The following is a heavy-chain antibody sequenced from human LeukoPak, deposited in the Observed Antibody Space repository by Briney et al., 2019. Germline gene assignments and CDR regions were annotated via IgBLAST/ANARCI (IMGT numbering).Heavy chain of an antibody. CDR1: GFTFSTYA. J-gene: IGHJ4*02. CDR3: AKDGLGCSGGSCYSDY. CDR2: ISGSGGDK. D-gene: IGHD2-15*01. Sequence: GGSLRLSCAASGFTFSTYAMSWARQAPGKGLEWVSAISGSGGDKYYADSVEGRFTISRDNSKNTLYLQINSLRAEDTAVYYCAKDGLGCSGGSCYSDYWGQGTLVTVSS. V-gene: IGHV3-23*01.